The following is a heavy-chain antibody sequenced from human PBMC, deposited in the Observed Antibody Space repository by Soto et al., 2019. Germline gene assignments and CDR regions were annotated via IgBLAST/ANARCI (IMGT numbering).Heavy chain of an antibody. CDR2: IYYSGST. J-gene: IGHJ4*02. V-gene: IGHV4-31*11. Sequence: SETLSLTCAVYGGSFSGYYWSWIRQHPGKGLEWIGYIYYSGSTYYNPSLKSRVTISVDTSKNQFSLKLSSVTAADTAVYYCASFRSSSWYGVSDYWGQGTLVTVSS. D-gene: IGHD6-13*01. CDR3: ASFRSSSWYGVSDY. CDR1: GGSFSGYY.